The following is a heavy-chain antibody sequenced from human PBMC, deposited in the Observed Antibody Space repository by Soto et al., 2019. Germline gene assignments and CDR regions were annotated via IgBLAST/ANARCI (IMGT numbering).Heavy chain of an antibody. J-gene: IGHJ5*02. CDR3: ARAIEMALNWFDP. CDR2: IYYSGST. Sequence: SETLSLTCTVSGGSISSGDCYWSWIRQPPGKGLEWVGYIYYSGSTSYNPSLRSRVTISVDTSKNQFSLKLSSVTAADTAVYYCARAIEMALNWFDPWGQGTLVTVSS. CDR1: GGSISSGDCY. V-gene: IGHV4-61*08.